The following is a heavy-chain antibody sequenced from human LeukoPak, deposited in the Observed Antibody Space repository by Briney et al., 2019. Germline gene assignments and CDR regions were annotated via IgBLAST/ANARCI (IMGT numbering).Heavy chain of an antibody. D-gene: IGHD3-22*01. CDR3: ARAPYYYDSSGYPFRFSYYYYGMDV. Sequence: SETLSLTCTVSGGSISSYYWSWIRQPPGKGLEWIGYIYYSGSTNYNPSLKSRVTISVDTSKNQFSLKLSSVTAADTAEYYCARAPYYYDSSGYPFRFSYYYYGMDVWGQGTTVTVSS. CDR2: IYYSGST. CDR1: GGSISSYY. V-gene: IGHV4-59*12. J-gene: IGHJ6*02.